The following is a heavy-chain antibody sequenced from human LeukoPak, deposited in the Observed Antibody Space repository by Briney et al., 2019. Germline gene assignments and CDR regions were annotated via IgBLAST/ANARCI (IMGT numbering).Heavy chain of an antibody. CDR2: IYYSGST. V-gene: IGHV4-31*03. CDR3: ARGGGWNVYYFDY. J-gene: IGHJ4*02. D-gene: IGHD1-1*01. CDR1: GGSISSGGYY. Sequence: PSQTLSLTCTVSGGSISSGGYYWSWIRQHPGKGVEWIGYIYYSGSTYYNPSLKSRVTISVDTSKNQFSLKLSSVTAADTAVYYCARGGGWNVYYFDYWGQGTLVTVSS.